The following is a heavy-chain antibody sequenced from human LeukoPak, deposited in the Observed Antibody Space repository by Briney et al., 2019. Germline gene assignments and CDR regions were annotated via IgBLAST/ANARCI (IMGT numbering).Heavy chain of an antibody. J-gene: IGHJ6*02. CDR2: ISSSSSYI. V-gene: IGHV3-21*01. D-gene: IGHD2-15*01. CDR1: GFTFSSYS. CDR3: ARRYCSGGSCYPPYYYYYGMDV. Sequence: GGSLRLSCAASGFTFSSYSMNWVRQAPGKGLEWVSSISSSSSYIYYADSVKGRFTISRDNAKNSLYLQMNSLRAEDTAVYYCARRYCSGGSCYPPYYYYYGMDVWGQGTTVTVSS.